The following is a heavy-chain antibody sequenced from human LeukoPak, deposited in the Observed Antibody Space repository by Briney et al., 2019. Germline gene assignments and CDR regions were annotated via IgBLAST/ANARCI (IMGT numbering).Heavy chain of an antibody. CDR2: IYYTGSS. V-gene: IGHV4-59*01. CDR1: GGSISSYY. D-gene: IGHD3-16*01. CDR3: ARGLRGIMAGFDF. Sequence: SETLSLTCTDSGGSISSYYWSWIRQPPGKGLEWIGYIYYTGSSNYNPSLKSRVTISVDTSENQFSLKLSSVTAADTAVYYCARGLRGIMAGFDFWGQGTLVTVSS. J-gene: IGHJ4*02.